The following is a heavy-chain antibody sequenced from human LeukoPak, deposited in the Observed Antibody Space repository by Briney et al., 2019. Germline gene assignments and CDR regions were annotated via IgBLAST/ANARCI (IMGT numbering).Heavy chain of an antibody. CDR3: ARRSYNSPFRY. CDR1: GGSLSGYY. D-gene: IGHD5-24*01. V-gene: IGHV4-34*01. Sequence: SETLSLTCAVYGGSLSGYYWSWIRPPPGKGLEWIGEINHSGSTNYNPSLKSRVTISVDTSKNHFSLNLRSVTAADTAVYYCARRSYNSPFRYWGQGTPVTVSS. J-gene: IGHJ4*02. CDR2: INHSGST.